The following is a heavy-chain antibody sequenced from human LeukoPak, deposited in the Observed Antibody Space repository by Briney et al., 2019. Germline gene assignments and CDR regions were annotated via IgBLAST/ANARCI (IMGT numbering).Heavy chain of an antibody. V-gene: IGHV4-59*01. CDR3: ARVSLVRGAPDYYFDF. J-gene: IGHJ4*02. CDR2: IYYSGST. CDR1: GGSISSDY. Sequence: PSETLSLTCTVSGGSISSDYWSWFRQPPGEGLEWRGCIYYSGSTKYNPSLKSRVTISVDTSKNQFSLKLTSVAAADTAVYYCARVSLVRGAPDYYFDFWGQGTLVTVSS. D-gene: IGHD3-10*01.